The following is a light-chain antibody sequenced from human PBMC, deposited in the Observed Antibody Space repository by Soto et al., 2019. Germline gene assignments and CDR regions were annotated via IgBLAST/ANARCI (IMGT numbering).Light chain of an antibody. J-gene: IGLJ2*01. CDR3: QAWDSSTVV. Sequence: SYELTQPRSVSVSPGQTASITCSGDKWGDKYACWFQQKPGQSPVLVIYQDNKRPSGIPERFSGSNSGNTATLTISGTHAMDEDDYYCQAWDSSTVVFGEGTKVTVL. CDR1: KWGDKY. CDR2: QDN. V-gene: IGLV3-1*01.